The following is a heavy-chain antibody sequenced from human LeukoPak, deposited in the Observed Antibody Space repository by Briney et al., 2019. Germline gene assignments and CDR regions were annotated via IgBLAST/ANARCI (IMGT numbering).Heavy chain of an antibody. D-gene: IGHD2-2*01. CDR2: IYSGGST. Sequence: PGGSLRLSCAASGFTVSSNYMSWVRQAPGKGLEWVSVIYSGGSTYYADSVKGRFTISRDNSKNTLYLQMNSLRAEDTAVYYCARHTEVVPAATFFDYWGQGTLVTVSS. V-gene: IGHV3-66*04. J-gene: IGHJ4*02. CDR1: GFTVSSNY. CDR3: ARHTEVVPAATFFDY.